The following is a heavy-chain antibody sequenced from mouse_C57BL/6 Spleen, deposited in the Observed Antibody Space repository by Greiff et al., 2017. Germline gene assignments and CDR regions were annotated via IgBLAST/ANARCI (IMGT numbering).Heavy chain of an antibody. J-gene: IGHJ2*01. Sequence: VQLKQSGGGLVKPGGSLKLSCAASGFTFSDSGMHWVRQAPEKGLEWVAYISSGSSTLYYADTVKGRFTISRDNAKNTLFLQMTSLRSEDTAMYYCARSSTVDYWGQGTTLTVSS. CDR2: ISSGSSTL. V-gene: IGHV5-17*01. D-gene: IGHD1-1*01. CDR1: GFTFSDSG. CDR3: ARSSTVDY.